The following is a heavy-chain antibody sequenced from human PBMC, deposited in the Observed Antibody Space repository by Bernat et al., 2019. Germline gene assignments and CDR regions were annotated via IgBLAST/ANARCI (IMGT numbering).Heavy chain of an antibody. Sequence: QVQLVESGGGVVQPGRSLSLSCAASGFTFSSYGMHWVRQAPGKGPEWVAVVSFDGNHKYYAESVGGRFIISRDNSKNTLYLQMNSLRPEDTALYDCAKVSGDYARGGFDYWGQGTLVTVYS. J-gene: IGHJ4*02. V-gene: IGHV3-30*18. D-gene: IGHD4-17*01. CDR1: GFTFSSYG. CDR2: VSFDGNHK. CDR3: AKVSGDYARGGFDY.